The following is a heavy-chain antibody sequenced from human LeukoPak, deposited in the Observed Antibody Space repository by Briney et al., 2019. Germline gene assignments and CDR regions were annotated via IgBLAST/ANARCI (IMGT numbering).Heavy chain of an antibody. V-gene: IGHV3-30*01. CDR3: ARLSSSWYDPYYYYGMDV. J-gene: IGHJ6*02. Sequence: GGSLRLSCAASGFTFSSYAMHWVRQAPGKGLEGVAVISYDGSNKYYADSVKGRFTISRDNSKNTLYLQMNSLRAEDTAVYYCARLSSSWYDPYYYYGMDVWGQGTTVTVSS. D-gene: IGHD6-13*01. CDR2: ISYDGSNK. CDR1: GFTFSSYA.